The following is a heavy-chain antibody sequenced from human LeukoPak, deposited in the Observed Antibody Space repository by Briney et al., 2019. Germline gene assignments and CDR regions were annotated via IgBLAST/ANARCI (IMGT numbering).Heavy chain of an antibody. CDR3: AKGYCRGISCYSDY. V-gene: IGHV3-23*01. CDR1: GFTFSSYA. CDR2: ISGSGGST. D-gene: IGHD2-2*02. J-gene: IGHJ4*02. Sequence: GSLRLSCAASGFTFSSYAMSWVRQAPGKGLEWVSGISGSGGSTYYADSVKGRFTISRDNSKNTLYLQMNSLRAEDTAVYYCAKGYCRGISCYSDYWGQGTLVTVSS.